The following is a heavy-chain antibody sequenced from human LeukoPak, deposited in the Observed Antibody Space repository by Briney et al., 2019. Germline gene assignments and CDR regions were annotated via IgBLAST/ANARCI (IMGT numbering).Heavy chain of an antibody. CDR2: IFYSVGT. D-gene: IGHD3-22*01. V-gene: IGHV4-59*11. J-gene: IGHJ3*02. CDR3: ARDYYDSRGDAFDI. CDR1: GVSISSQS. Sequence: ETLEPTCNVSGVSISSQSWGWMQQPPGKGLEWIGYIFYSVGTNYSPSLKSRVTISVDTSKNQFSLRLSSVTAADTAVYYCARDYYDSRGDAFDIWGQGTMVTVSS.